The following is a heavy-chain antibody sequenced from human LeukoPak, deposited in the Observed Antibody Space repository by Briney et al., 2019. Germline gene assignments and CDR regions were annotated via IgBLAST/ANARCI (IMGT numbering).Heavy chain of an antibody. V-gene: IGHV3-30*02. CDR2: IRYDGSNK. D-gene: IGHD6-6*01. CDR3: AKDRWYSSSPSGY. J-gene: IGHJ4*02. Sequence: PGGSLRLSCAASGFTFNSYGMHWVRQAPGKGREWVAFIRYDGSNKNYADSVKGRFTISRDNSKNTLYLQMNSLRAEDTAVYYCAKDRWYSSSPSGYWGQGTLVTVSS. CDR1: GFTFNSYG.